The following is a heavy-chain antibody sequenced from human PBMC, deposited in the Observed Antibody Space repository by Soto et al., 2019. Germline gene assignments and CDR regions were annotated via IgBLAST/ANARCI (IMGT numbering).Heavy chain of an antibody. CDR2: INAGNGNT. D-gene: IGHD2-21*02. Sequence: QVQLVQSGAEEKKPGASVKVSCKASGYTFTSYAMHWVRQAHGQRLEWMGWINAGNGNTKYSQKFQGRVTITRDTSASTADMELSSLRSEDTAVYYCARSIVVVTALDYWGQGTLVTVSS. V-gene: IGHV1-3*05. CDR1: GYTFTSYA. CDR3: ARSIVVVTALDY. J-gene: IGHJ4*02.